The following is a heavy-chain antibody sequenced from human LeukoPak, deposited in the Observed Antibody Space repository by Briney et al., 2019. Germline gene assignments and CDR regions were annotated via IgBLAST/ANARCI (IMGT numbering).Heavy chain of an antibody. J-gene: IGHJ4*02. CDR3: VAGQNYRFDY. Sequence: GGSLRLSCAASGFTFGAHSMHWVRQTPGKGLVWVSRINSDGRTTAYADSVKGRFTISRDNSKNTLFLEINNLRAEDTAVYYCVAGQNYRFDYWGQGTLVTVSS. D-gene: IGHD1-7*01. CDR1: GFTFGAHS. CDR2: INSDGRTT. V-gene: IGHV3-74*01.